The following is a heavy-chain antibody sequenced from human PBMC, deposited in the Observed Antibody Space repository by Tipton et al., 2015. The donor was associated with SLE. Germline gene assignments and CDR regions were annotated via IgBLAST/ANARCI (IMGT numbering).Heavy chain of an antibody. CDR2: MFYTGSA. CDR1: GASVSSFVYS. Sequence: TLSLTCTVSGASVSSFVYSWGWIRQPPGKGLQWIGDMFYTGSAHYNPSLKGRVAISVDTSKNVFSLNISSVTAADTAIYYCVSLRREHQIVRLGWFWGLGTLVTVSS. CDR3: VSLRREHQIVRLGWF. V-gene: IGHV4-39*07. J-gene: IGHJ1*01. D-gene: IGHD2/OR15-2a*01.